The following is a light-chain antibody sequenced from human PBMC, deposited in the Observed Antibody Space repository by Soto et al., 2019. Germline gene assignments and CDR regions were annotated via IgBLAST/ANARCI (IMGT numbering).Light chain of an antibody. CDR3: HPYKNWPSWT. V-gene: IGKV3-15*01. Sequence: EIVFVQFGGRRFMSPGDSATLSCRASQSVGPNLVWYQQRFGQSPRLLIYHVSTRATGVPARFSGSGSETEFTLTISSLQPEDFAIYYCHPYKNWPSWTSAQRTKVDVK. CDR1: QSVGPN. CDR2: HVS. J-gene: IGKJ1*01.